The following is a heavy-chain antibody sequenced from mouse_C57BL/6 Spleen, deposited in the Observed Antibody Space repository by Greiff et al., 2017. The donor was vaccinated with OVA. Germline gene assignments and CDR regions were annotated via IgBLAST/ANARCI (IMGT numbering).Heavy chain of an antibody. CDR2: FHPYNDDT. CDR1: GYTFTTYP. V-gene: IGHV1-47*01. D-gene: IGHD2-1*01. Sequence: VHLVESGAELVKPGASVKMSCKASGYTFTTYPIEWMKQNHGKSLEWIGNFHPYNDDTKYNEKFKGKATLTVEKSSSTVYLELSRLTSDDSAVYYCARGVYYGTLGAMDYWGQGTSVTVSS. CDR3: ARGVYYGTLGAMDY. J-gene: IGHJ4*01.